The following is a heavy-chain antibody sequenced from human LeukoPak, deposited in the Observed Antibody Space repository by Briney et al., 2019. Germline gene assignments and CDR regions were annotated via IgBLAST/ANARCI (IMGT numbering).Heavy chain of an antibody. CDR3: ASRPMYYYGSGSYFG. CDR2: INHSGST. J-gene: IGHJ4*02. Sequence: PSETLSLTCAVYGGSFSGYYWSWIRQPPGKGLEWIGEINHSGSTNYNPSLKSRVTISVDTSKNQFSLKLSSVTAADTAVYYCASRPMYYYGSGSYFGWGQGTLVTVSS. D-gene: IGHD3-10*01. CDR1: GGSFSGYY. V-gene: IGHV4-34*01.